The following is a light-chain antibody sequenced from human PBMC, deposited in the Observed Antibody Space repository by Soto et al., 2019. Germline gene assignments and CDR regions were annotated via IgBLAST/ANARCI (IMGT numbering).Light chain of an antibody. Sequence: DIELTQSPSFLCASVGDRVTIPCRASQGISTYLAWYQQKPGKAPKLLIYAASTLQSGVPLSFRGSGSGTSFTLTISRLQPEDFATYYCQQLLSSPITFGQGTRLEIK. CDR1: QGISTY. V-gene: IGKV1-9*01. CDR3: QQLLSSPIT. CDR2: AAS. J-gene: IGKJ5*01.